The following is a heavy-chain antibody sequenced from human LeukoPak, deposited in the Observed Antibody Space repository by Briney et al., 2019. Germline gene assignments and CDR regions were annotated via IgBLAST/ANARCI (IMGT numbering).Heavy chain of an antibody. D-gene: IGHD3-22*01. CDR2: ISSNGGST. V-gene: IGHV3-64*01. Sequence: GGSLRLSCAASGFTFSSYAMHWVRQAPGKGLEYVSAISSNGGSTYYANSVKGRFTISRDNSKNTLYLQMGSLRAEDTAVYYCAKLGSYYYDASGCPRNWGQGTLVTVSS. CDR1: GFTFSSYA. J-gene: IGHJ4*02. CDR3: AKLGSYYYDASGCPRN.